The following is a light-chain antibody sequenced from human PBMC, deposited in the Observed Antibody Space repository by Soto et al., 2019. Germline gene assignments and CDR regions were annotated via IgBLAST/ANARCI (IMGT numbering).Light chain of an antibody. CDR2: GAS. CDR1: QSVSNN. V-gene: IGKV3-15*01. J-gene: IGKJ4*01. CDR3: QQYNTWSPLT. Sequence: EIVMTQSPATLSVSPGESATLSCRASQSVSNNLAWYQQKPGQAPRLLIYGASTRATGIPARFSGSGSGTEFTLTISSLQSVDFAVYYCQQYNTWSPLTFGGGTKVETK.